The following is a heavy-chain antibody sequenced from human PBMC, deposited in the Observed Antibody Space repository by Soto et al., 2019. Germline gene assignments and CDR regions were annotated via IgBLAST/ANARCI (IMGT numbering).Heavy chain of an antibody. D-gene: IGHD1-1*01. Sequence: GLYWMGWINPNSGGTNYEQKFQGWVTMTRDTSISTAYMELSRLRSDDTAVYYCARDGWYNWNFGREFKPSHWFDPWGQGTLVTVSS. J-gene: IGHJ5*02. V-gene: IGHV1-2*04. CDR3: ARDGWYNWNFGREFKPSHWFDP. CDR2: INPNSGGT.